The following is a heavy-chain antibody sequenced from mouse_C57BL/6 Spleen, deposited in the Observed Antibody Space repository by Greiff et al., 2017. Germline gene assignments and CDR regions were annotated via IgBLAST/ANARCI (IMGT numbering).Heavy chain of an antibody. V-gene: IGHV1-52*01. D-gene: IGHD1-1*01. CDR2: IDPSDSET. CDR1: GYTFTSYW. CDR3: ARRDYYGSSECYFDV. Sequence: QVQLQQPGAELVRPGSSVKLSCKASGYTFTSYWMHWVKQRPIQGLEWIGNIDPSDSETHYNQKFKDKATLTVDKSSSTAYMQLSSLTSEDSAVYYCARRDYYGSSECYFDVWGTGTTVTVSS. J-gene: IGHJ1*03.